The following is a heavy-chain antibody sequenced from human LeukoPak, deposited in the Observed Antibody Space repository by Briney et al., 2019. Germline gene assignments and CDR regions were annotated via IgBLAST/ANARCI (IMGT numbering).Heavy chain of an antibody. D-gene: IGHD5-18*01. CDR2: IIPIFGTA. Sequence: SVKVSCKASGGTLSSYAISWVRQAPGQGLEWMGGIIPIFGTANYAQKFQGRVTITADESTSTAYMELSSLRSEDTAVYYCARDMLVGDTAMGIYYYYGMDVWGQGTTVTVSS. J-gene: IGHJ6*02. V-gene: IGHV1-69*13. CDR3: ARDMLVGDTAMGIYYYYGMDV. CDR1: GGTLSSYA.